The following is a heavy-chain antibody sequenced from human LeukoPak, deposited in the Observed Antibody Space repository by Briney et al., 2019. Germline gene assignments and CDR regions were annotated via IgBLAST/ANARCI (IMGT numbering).Heavy chain of an antibody. CDR1: GGSISSSSYY. CDR3: ARHIKGRGLLWFGELSNFDY. V-gene: IGHV4-39*01. CDR2: IYYSGST. J-gene: IGHJ4*02. D-gene: IGHD3-10*01. Sequence: PSETLSLTCTVSGGSISSSSYYWGWIRQPPGKGLEWIGSIYYSGSTYYNPSLKSRVTITVDTSKNQFSLKLSSVTAADTAVYYCARHIKGRGLLWFGELSNFDYWGQGTLVTVSS.